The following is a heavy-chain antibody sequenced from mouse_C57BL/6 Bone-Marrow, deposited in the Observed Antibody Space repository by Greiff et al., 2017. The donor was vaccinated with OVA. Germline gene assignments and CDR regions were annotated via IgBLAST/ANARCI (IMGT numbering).Heavy chain of an antibody. CDR3: AREWGIYYDYDGFAY. D-gene: IGHD2-4*01. CDR2: INYDGSST. CDR1: GFTFSDYY. V-gene: IGHV5-16*01. J-gene: IGHJ3*01. Sequence: EVQRVESEGGLVQPGSSMKLSCTASGFTFSDYYMAWVRQVPEKGLEWVANINYDGSSTYYLDSLKSRFIISRDNAKNILYLQMSSLKSEDTATYYCAREWGIYYDYDGFAYWGQGTLVTVSA.